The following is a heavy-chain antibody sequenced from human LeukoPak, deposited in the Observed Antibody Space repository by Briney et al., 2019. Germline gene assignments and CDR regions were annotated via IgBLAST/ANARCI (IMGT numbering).Heavy chain of an antibody. CDR1: GGSFSGYY. D-gene: IGHD5-18*01. Sequence: PSETLSLTCAVYGGSFSGYYWSWMRQPPGKGLEWIGEINHSGSTNYNPSLKSRVTISVDTSKNQFSLKLSSVTAADTAVYYCARAHTAMALPFDYWGQGTLVTVSS. CDR3: ARAHTAMALPFDY. J-gene: IGHJ4*02. CDR2: INHSGST. V-gene: IGHV4-34*01.